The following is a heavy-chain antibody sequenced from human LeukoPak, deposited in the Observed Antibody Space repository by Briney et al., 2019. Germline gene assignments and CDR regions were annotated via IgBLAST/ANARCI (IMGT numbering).Heavy chain of an antibody. CDR2: INHSGST. CDR1: GGSFSGYY. J-gene: IGHJ6*02. CDR3: ARGTAYWILTGYLHGMDV. V-gene: IGHV4-34*01. D-gene: IGHD3-9*01. Sequence: SETLSLTCAVYGGSFSGYYWSWIRQPPGKGLEWIGEINHSGSTNYNPSLKSRVTISVGTSKNQFSLKLSSVTAADTAVYYCARGTAYWILTGYLHGMDVWGQGTTVTVSS.